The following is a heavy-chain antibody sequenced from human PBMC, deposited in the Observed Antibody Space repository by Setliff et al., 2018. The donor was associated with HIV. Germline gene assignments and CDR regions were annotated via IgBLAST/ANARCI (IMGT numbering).Heavy chain of an antibody. J-gene: IGHJ5*02. D-gene: IGHD2-2*01. CDR3: ARQPVPGGVVVPGDDWVDP. Sequence: SETLSLTCAVSGYSVSSGYYWGWIRQPPGKGLEWIGSFYHSGSTFYNPSLKSRVTMSVDTSKNQFSLKVTSVTAADTAVYYCARQPVPGGVVVPGDDWVDPWGQGTLVTVSS. CDR2: FYHSGST. CDR1: GYSVSSGYY. V-gene: IGHV4-38-2*01.